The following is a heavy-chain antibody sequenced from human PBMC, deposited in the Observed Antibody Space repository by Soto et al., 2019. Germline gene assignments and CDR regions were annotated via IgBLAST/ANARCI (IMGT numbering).Heavy chain of an antibody. CDR3: AHIAVCSYYFDF. J-gene: IGHJ4*02. CDR2: IYWNDNK. D-gene: IGHD6-19*01. Sequence: QITLKESGPTLVKPTQTLTLTCTFSGFSLSTSGVGVGWIRQPPGKALEWLALIYWNDNKRYSPSLKSKLTITKDTSKNQVVLTMTNMDPVDTATYYCAHIAVCSYYFDFWGQGTLVTVSS. V-gene: IGHV2-5*01. CDR1: GFSLSTSGVG.